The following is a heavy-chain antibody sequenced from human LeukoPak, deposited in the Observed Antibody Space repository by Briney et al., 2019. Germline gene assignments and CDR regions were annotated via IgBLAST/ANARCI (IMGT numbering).Heavy chain of an antibody. V-gene: IGHV4-4*07. Sequence: SETLSLTCTVSGGSISNFYWNWIRQPAGKGLEWIGRFYTSDYTNYNPSLKSRVTMSADTSKNQFSLKVKSVTAADTAVYYCARRAGAYSHPYDYWGQGTLVTVSS. D-gene: IGHD4/OR15-4a*01. CDR2: FYTSDYT. J-gene: IGHJ4*02. CDR1: GGSISNFY. CDR3: ARRAGAYSHPYDY.